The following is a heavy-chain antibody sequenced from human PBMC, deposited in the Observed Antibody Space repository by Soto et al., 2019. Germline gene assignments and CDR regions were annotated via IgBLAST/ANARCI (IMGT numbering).Heavy chain of an antibody. CDR2: ISPHNDNT. J-gene: IGHJ6*02. CDR1: GYTFSDYY. V-gene: IGHV1-18*01. D-gene: IGHD6-19*01. Sequence: ASVKVSCKASGYTFSDYYVTWVRQAPGHGLEWIGWISPHNDNTNLAQNVKGRVILTTDTSSNTAFMELRSLTSDDTATYYCARVSYGSGGPYGMDVWGQGTMVTVSS. CDR3: ARVSYGSGGPYGMDV.